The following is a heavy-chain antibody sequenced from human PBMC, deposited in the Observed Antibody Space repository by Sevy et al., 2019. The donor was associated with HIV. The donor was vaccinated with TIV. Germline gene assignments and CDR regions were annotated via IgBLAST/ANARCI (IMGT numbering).Heavy chain of an antibody. D-gene: IGHD2-15*01. J-gene: IGHJ4*02. CDR1: GFIFNTYA. V-gene: IGHV3-30-3*01. CDR2: ISYDGINK. CDR3: ASTGYCTGGSCYSPFGY. Sequence: GESLKISCAASGFIFNTYAIHWVRQAPGKGLEWVAVISYDGINKYYADSVKGRFTISRDNSRNTLDLQMNSLRSEDTALYYCASTGYCTGGSCYSPFGYWGQGTLVTVSS.